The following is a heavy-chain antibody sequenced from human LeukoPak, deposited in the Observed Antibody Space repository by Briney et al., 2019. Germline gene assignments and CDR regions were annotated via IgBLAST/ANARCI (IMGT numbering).Heavy chain of an antibody. V-gene: IGHV3-23*01. D-gene: IGHD2-15*01. CDR3: AKVASVYCSGGSCYSDY. CDR2: ISGCGGST. Sequence: GGSLRLSCAASGFTFSSYAMSWVRQRPGKGLEWVSAISGCGGSTYYADSVKGRFTISRDNSKNTLYLQMNSLRAEDTAVYHCAKVASVYCSGGSCYSDYWCQGTLVTVSS. CDR1: GFTFSSYA. J-gene: IGHJ4*02.